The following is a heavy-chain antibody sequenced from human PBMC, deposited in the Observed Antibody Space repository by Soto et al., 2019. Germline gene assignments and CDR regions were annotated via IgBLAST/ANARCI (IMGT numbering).Heavy chain of an antibody. D-gene: IGHD6-13*01. Sequence: QVQLVESGGGVVQPGRSLRLSCAASGFTFSTYGMHWVRQATGKGLEWVALISYDGSHKYYPDSMKGRFTISRDNPKNTLYLHMNSLRVEDAASYYRAGGDRLDQQLSPFIYWGQGILVIVSS. V-gene: IGHV3-30*03. J-gene: IGHJ4*02. CDR3: AGGDRLDQQLSPFIY. CDR1: GFTFSTYG. CDR2: ISYDGSHK.